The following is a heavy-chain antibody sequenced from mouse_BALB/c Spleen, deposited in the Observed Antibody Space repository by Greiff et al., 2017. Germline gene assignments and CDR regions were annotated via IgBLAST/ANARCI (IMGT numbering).Heavy chain of an antibody. Sequence: VESGGGLVKPGGSLKLSCAASGFTFSSYTMSWVRQTPEKRLEWVATISSGGGNTYYPDSVKGRFTISRDNAKNNLYLQMSSLRSEDTALYYCARDYDFDGGPWFAYWGQGTLVTVSA. CDR1: GFTFSSYT. CDR3: ARDYDFDGGPWFAY. J-gene: IGHJ3*01. CDR2: ISSGGGNT. D-gene: IGHD2-4*01. V-gene: IGHV5-9*03.